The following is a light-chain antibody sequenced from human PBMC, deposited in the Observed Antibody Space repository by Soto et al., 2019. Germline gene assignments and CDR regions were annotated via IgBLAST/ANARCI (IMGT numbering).Light chain of an antibody. CDR2: GAS. CDR3: QQSYSQGRT. V-gene: IGKV1-39*01. J-gene: IGKJ2*01. Sequence: DIQMTQSPSSLSAFVGDTVTITCRASQNINNYLNWYQLKPGKAPKLLIFGASNLKSGVPSGFSANGSVTDFSLIITSLQPEDFATYYCQQSYSQGRTFGQGTRL. CDR1: QNINNY.